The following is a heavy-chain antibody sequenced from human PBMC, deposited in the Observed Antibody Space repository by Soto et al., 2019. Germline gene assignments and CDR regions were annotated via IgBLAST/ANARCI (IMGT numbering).Heavy chain of an antibody. D-gene: IGHD3-9*01. Sequence: GASVKVSCKASGYTFTGYYMHWVRQAPGQGLEWMGWINPNSGGTNYAQKFQGWVTMTRDTSISTAYMELSRLRSDDTAVYYCARDRRRYYDILTGYYIAGAPDYWGQGTLVTVSS. CDR2: INPNSGGT. V-gene: IGHV1-2*04. CDR3: ARDRRRYYDILTGYYIAGAPDY. J-gene: IGHJ4*02. CDR1: GYTFTGYY.